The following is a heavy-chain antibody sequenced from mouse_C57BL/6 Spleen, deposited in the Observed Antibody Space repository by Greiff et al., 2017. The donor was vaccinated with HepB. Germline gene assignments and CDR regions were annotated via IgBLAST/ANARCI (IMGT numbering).Heavy chain of an antibody. J-gene: IGHJ1*03. D-gene: IGHD1-1*01. CDR3: ARGTTVADWYFDV. Sequence: VQLQQPGAELVRPGTSVKLSCKASGYTFTSYWMHWVKQSPGQGLEWIGVIDPSDSYTNYNQNFKGKATLTVDTSSITAYMQLSSLTSEDSAVYYCARGTTVADWYFDVWGTGTTVTVSS. V-gene: IGHV1-59*01. CDR1: GYTFTSYW. CDR2: IDPSDSYT.